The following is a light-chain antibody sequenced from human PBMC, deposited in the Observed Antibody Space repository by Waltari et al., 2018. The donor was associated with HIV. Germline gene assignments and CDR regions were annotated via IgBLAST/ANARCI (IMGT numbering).Light chain of an antibody. J-gene: IGLJ2*01. CDR1: SSDVGGYKY. V-gene: IGLV2-8*01. CDR2: EVS. Sequence: QSALTQPPSASGSPGQSVTISCTGTSSDVGGYKYVSWYQQHPGKAPKLVIYEVSQRPSGVPDRYSGYKSGSTASLTVSGLQADDEADYYCSSYAGNNNFVFGGGTKLTVL. CDR3: SSYAGNNNFV.